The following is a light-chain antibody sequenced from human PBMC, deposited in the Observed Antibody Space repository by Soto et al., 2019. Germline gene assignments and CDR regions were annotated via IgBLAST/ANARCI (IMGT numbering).Light chain of an antibody. V-gene: IGLV1-36*01. J-gene: IGLJ3*02. CDR1: SSNIGNNA. Sequence: QSVLTQPPSVSEAPRQRVTISCSGSSSNIGNNAVNWYQQLPGKAPKLLIYYDDLLPSGVSDRFSGSKSGTSASLAISGLPSEDEADYYCAACDDILNGWVFGGGTKLTVL. CDR2: YDD. CDR3: AACDDILNGWV.